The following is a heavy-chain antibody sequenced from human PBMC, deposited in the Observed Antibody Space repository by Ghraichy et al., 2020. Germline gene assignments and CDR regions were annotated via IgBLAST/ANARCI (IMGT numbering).Heavy chain of an antibody. J-gene: IGHJ6*02. Sequence: GGSLRLSCAASGFAFSGCWMAWVRQAPGKGLQWVANMNPDGVLRNYVDSVKGRFTISRDNAKSSLFLQIDSLRAEDTAVYYCARQATHYDYSMDVWGQGTTVTVSS. CDR3: ARQATHYDYSMDV. V-gene: IGHV3-7*05. CDR1: GFAFSGCW. CDR2: MNPDGVLR.